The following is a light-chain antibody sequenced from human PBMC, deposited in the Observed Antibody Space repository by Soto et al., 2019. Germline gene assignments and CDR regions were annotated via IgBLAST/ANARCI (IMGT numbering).Light chain of an antibody. J-gene: IGLJ2*01. CDR2: GNS. CDR3: QSYDSSLSGSV. Sequence: QSVLTQPPSASGTPGQRVTISCSGTSSSIGNNRVNWYQQIPGTAPKLLIYGNSNRPSGVPDRFSGSKSGTSASLAITGLQAEDEADYYCQSYDSSLSGSVFGGGTKLTVL. CDR1: SSSIGNNR. V-gene: IGLV1-40*01.